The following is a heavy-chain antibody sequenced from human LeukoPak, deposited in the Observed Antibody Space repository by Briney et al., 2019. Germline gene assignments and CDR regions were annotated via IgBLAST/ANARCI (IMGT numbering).Heavy chain of an antibody. D-gene: IGHD2-15*01. V-gene: IGHV4-59*01. CDR1: GGSISSYY. Sequence: SETLSLTCTVSGGSISSYYWSWIRQPPGKGLEWIGYIYYSGSTNYNPSLKSRVTISVDTSKNQFSLKLSSATAVDTAVYYCARVSCSGGSCYSLYYFDYWGQGTLVTVSS. CDR2: IYYSGST. CDR3: ARVSCSGGSCYSLYYFDY. J-gene: IGHJ4*02.